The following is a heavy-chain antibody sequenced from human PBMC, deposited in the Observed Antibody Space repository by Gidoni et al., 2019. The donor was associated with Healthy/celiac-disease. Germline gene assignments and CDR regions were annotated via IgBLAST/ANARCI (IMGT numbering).Heavy chain of an antibody. CDR3: AREIMTTVTTSWFDP. Sequence: QVQLVESGGGVVKPGRSLGLSCPASGFTFSSYCMPWVRQAPGKGLEWVAVIWYDGSNKYYADSVKGRFTISRDNSKNTLYLQMNSLRAEDTAVYYCAREIMTTVTTSWFDPWGQGTLVTVSS. CDR1: GFTFSSYC. CDR2: IWYDGSNK. V-gene: IGHV3-33*01. J-gene: IGHJ5*02. D-gene: IGHD4-17*01.